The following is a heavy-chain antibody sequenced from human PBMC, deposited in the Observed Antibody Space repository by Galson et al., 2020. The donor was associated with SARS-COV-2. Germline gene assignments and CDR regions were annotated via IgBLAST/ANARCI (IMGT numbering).Heavy chain of an antibody. D-gene: IGHD6-13*01. J-gene: IGHJ4*02. CDR1: GYTFTGYY. CDR2: INPNSGGT. CDR3: ARAYHSSSWYLPDY. V-gene: IGHV1-2*02. Sequence: GESLKISCKASGYTFTGYYMHWVRQAPGQGLEWMGWINPNSGGTNYAQKFQGRVTMTRDTSISTAYMELSRLRSDDTAVYYCARAYHSSSWYLPDYWGQGTLVTVSS.